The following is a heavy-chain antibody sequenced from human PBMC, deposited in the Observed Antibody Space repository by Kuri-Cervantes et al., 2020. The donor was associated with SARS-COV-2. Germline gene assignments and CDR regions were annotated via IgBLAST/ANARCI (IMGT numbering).Heavy chain of an antibody. V-gene: IGHV3-53*01. CDR1: GFTVSSNY. CDR3: ARDGSNSWVYFDS. D-gene: IGHD6-13*01. CDR2: IYSGGST. Sequence: GGSLRLSCAASGFTVSSNYMSWVRQAPGKGLEWVSVIYSGGSTYYADSVKGRFTISRENAKNTLYLQMNSLRAEDTAVYYCARDGSNSWVYFDSWGQGTLVTVSS. J-gene: IGHJ4*02.